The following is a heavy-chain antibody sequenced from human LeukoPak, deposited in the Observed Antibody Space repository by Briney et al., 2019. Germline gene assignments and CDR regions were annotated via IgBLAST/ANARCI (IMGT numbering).Heavy chain of an antibody. CDR3: ARRLRSGWYYFDY. D-gene: IGHD6-19*01. CDR1: GGSISSSSYY. V-gene: IGHV4-39*01. J-gene: IGHJ4*02. Sequence: SETLSLTCTVSGGSISSSSYYWGWLRQPPGKGLEWIGSIYYSGSTYYNPSLKSRVTISVDTSKNQFSLKLSSVTAAGTAVYYCARRLRSGWYYFDYWGQGTLVTVSS. CDR2: IYYSGST.